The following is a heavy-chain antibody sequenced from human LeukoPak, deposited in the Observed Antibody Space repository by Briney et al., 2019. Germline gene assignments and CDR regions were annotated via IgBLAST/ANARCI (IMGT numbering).Heavy chain of an antibody. V-gene: IGHV4-31*03. D-gene: IGHD4-17*01. CDR3: ARTNYGDSYDAFDI. J-gene: IGHJ3*02. CDR2: IYYSGST. Sequence: SQTLSLTCTVSGDSISSGAYYWSWIRQHPGKGLEWIGYIYYSGSTYYNPSLRSRLTISVDTSKTQFSLKLSSVTAADTAVCYCARTNYGDSYDAFDIWGQGTLVTVSS. CDR1: GDSISSGAYY.